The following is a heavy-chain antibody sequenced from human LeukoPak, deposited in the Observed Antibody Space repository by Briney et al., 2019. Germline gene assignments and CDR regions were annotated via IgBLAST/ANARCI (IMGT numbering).Heavy chain of an antibody. Sequence: ASVKVSCKASGYTFTSYGISWVRQAPGQGLEWMGWISAYNGNTNYAQKLQGIATMTTDTSTSTAYRALRSLRSDDTAVYYCARGSPRHRFDYWGQGTLVTVSS. CDR3: ARGSPRHRFDY. CDR2: ISAYNGNT. V-gene: IGHV1-18*01. J-gene: IGHJ4*02. D-gene: IGHD2-15*01. CDR1: GYTFTSYG.